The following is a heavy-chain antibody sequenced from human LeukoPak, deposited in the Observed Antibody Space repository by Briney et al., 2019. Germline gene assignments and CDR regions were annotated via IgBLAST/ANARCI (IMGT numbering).Heavy chain of an antibody. CDR3: ARTGFDLWSGYYRARYFFDY. Sequence: GSLRLSCAASGFTFSDYYMSWIRQAPGKGLEWISYAGSSGSPMNYADSVKGRFTISKDNAKNSLYLQMNSLRAEDTAMYYCARTGFDLWSGYYRARYFFDYWGQGTLVTVSS. CDR1: GFTFSDYY. CDR2: AGSSGSPM. V-gene: IGHV3-11*01. D-gene: IGHD3-3*01. J-gene: IGHJ4*02.